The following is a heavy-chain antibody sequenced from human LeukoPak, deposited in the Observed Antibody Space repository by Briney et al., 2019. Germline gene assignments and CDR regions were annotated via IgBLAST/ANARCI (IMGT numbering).Heavy chain of an antibody. V-gene: IGHV4-31*03. Sequence: SETLSLTCTVSGGSISSGGYYWSWLRQHPGKGLEWIGYIYYSGSTYYNPSLKSRVTISVDTSKNQFSLKLSSVTAADTAVYYCARAGSGYEYYFDYWGQGTLVTVSS. CDR3: ARAGSGYEYYFDY. J-gene: IGHJ4*02. CDR2: IYYSGST. CDR1: GGSISSGGYY. D-gene: IGHD5-12*01.